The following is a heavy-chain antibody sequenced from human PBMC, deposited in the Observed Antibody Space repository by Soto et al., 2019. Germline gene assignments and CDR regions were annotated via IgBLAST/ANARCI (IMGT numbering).Heavy chain of an antibody. CDR3: AKDAITMVRGVISYYGMDV. D-gene: IGHD3-10*01. J-gene: IGHJ6*02. V-gene: IGHV3-9*01. Sequence: EVQLVESGGGLVQPGRSLRLSCAASGFTFDDYAMHWVRQAPGKGLEWVSGISWNSGSIGYADSVKGRFTISRDNAMNSLYLPMNCLRAEDTALYYCAKDAITMVRGVISYYGMDVWGQGTTVTVSS. CDR2: ISWNSGSI. CDR1: GFTFDDYA.